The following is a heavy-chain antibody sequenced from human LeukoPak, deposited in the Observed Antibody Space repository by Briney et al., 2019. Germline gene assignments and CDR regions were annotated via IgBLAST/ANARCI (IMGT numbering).Heavy chain of an antibody. CDR3: AHRHRGVASDI. V-gene: IGHV2-5*01. D-gene: IGHD2-15*01. CDR1: GFSFSSGGVG. CDR2: IYENDEK. J-gene: IGHJ3*02. Sequence: SGPTLFNPTPPLTLTCTFSGFSFSSGGVGVGWIRQPPAGALEWLGVIYENDEKLYSSSLQNRLSITKDTSKNQVVLTMANMDPVDTATYYCAHRHRGVASDIWGQGTMVTVSS.